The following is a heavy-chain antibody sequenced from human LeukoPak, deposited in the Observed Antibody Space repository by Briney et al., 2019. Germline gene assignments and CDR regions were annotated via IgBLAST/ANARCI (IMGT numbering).Heavy chain of an antibody. V-gene: IGHV3-11*05. D-gene: IGHD1-1*01. J-gene: IGHJ4*02. CDR1: GFTFSDYY. CDR3: ATVATTGTRYLDH. Sequence: GGSLRLSCAASGFTFSDYYMSWIRQAPGKGLEWVSYISGSSTHTNYADSVKGRFTISRDNAKKSLYLQMISLRAEDTAVYYCATVATTGTRYLDHWGQGTLVTVSS. CDR2: ISGSSTHT.